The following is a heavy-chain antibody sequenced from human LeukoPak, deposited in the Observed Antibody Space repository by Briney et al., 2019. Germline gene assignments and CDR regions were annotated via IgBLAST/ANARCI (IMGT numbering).Heavy chain of an antibody. CDR2: IYYSGST. J-gene: IGHJ4*02. D-gene: IGHD3-10*01. CDR1: GGSISSSSHY. Sequence: SETLSLTCTVSGGSISSSSHYWGWIRQPPGKGLEWIGNIYYSGSTSYNPSLKSRVTISVDTSKNQFSLKLSSVTAADAAEYYCARKPYYGSGGAVDYWGQGTLVTVSS. V-gene: IGHV4-39*01. CDR3: ARKPYYGSGGAVDY.